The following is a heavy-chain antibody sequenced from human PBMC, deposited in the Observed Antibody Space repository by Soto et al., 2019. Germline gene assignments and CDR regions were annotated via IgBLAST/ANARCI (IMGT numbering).Heavy chain of an antibody. Sequence: AWGSLRLSCAASGFTFSDSYMSFSRHAPGKGLEWISYITFSGNTVYYADSLKGRFTISRDNAKNSLYLQMNRLRAEDTAVYYCARVSWREKYGMDVWGQGTTVTVSS. CDR3: ARVSWREKYGMDV. J-gene: IGHJ6*02. CDR1: GFTFSDSY. CDR2: ITFSGNTV. V-gene: IGHV3-11*01.